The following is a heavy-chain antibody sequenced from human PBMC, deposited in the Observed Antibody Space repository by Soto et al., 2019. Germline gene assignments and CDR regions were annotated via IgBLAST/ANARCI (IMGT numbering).Heavy chain of an antibody. CDR3: ARAPYSNAWYRFDL. D-gene: IGHD4-4*01. V-gene: IGHV3-7*03. Sequence: GALRLSCEASGFTFSGYWMSWVRQAPGRGLEWVADIKHDGSVQYYVDSVKGRFTISRDNAKKLLYLQMNGLRAEDTALYYCARAPYSNAWYRFDLWGQGTLVTVSS. CDR1: GFTFSGYW. CDR2: IKHDGSVQ. J-gene: IGHJ4*02.